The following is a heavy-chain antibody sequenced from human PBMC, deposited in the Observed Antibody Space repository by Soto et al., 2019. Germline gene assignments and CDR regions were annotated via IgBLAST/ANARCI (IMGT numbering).Heavy chain of an antibody. CDR3: AAARDPHSSGWYHWFDP. V-gene: IGHV1-58*01. CDR2: IVVGSGNT. CDR1: GFTFTSSA. Sequence: SVKVSCKASGFTFTSSAVQWVRQARGQRLEWIGWIVVGSGNTNYAQKFQERVTISRDMSTSTAYMELSSLRSEDTAVYYCAAARDPHSSGWYHWFDPWGQGTLVTVSS. J-gene: IGHJ5*02. D-gene: IGHD6-19*01.